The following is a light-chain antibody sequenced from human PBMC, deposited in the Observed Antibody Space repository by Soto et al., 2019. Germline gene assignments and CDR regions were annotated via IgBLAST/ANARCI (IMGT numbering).Light chain of an antibody. V-gene: IGLV1-44*01. Sequence: HSVLTQPPSASGTPGQRVTISCSGSSSNVGRNTVNWYQQLPGTAPKLLIYSNNQRPSGVPDRFSGSKSGTSASLAISGLQSEDEADYYCAAWDDSLNAVVFGGGTKLTVL. CDR3: AAWDDSLNAVV. CDR1: SSNVGRNT. CDR2: SNN. J-gene: IGLJ2*01.